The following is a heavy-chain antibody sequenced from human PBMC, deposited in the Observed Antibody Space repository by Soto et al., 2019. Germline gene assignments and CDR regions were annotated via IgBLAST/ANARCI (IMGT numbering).Heavy chain of an antibody. J-gene: IGHJ4*01. CDR2: VKSKNDCGTT. D-gene: IGHD2-2*01. CDR3: IADSYSTTITVLFDY. CDR1: GFTFSNAW. Sequence: EVHLVDSGGGLVKPGGSLRLSCAASGFTFSNAWINWVRQTPGRGLEWVVRVKSKNDCGTTDFAATVKGRFAISRDDSKNMVYLELNSLQTETPAMYYCIADSYSTTITVLFDYSGHGTLVTVSS. V-gene: IGHV3-15*07.